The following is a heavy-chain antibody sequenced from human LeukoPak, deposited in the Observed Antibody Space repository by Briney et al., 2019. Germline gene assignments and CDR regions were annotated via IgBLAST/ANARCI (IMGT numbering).Heavy chain of an antibody. J-gene: IGHJ3*02. D-gene: IGHD2-2*01. CDR2: INPNSGGT. CDR1: GYTFTGYY. Sequence: ASVKVSCKASGYTFTGYYMHWVRQAPGQGLEWMGWINPNSGGTNYAQKFQGRVTMTRDTSISTAYMELSRLRSDDTAVYYCARGVHIVVVPAAMGAFDIWGQGTMVTVSS. V-gene: IGHV1-2*02. CDR3: ARGVHIVVVPAAMGAFDI.